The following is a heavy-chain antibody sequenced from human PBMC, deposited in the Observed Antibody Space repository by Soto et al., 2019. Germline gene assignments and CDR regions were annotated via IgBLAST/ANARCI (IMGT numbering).Heavy chain of an antibody. CDR2: IYWNDDK. Sequence: QITLKESGPPLVKPTQTLTLTCTFSGFSLSTSGVGVGWIRQPPGKALEWLALIYWNDDKRYSPSLKSRLTITKDTSKNQVVLTMTNLDPVDTATYYCAHRNELAAAATGDYWGQGTLATVSS. CDR3: AHRNELAAAATGDY. J-gene: IGHJ4*02. D-gene: IGHD6-13*01. CDR1: GFSLSTSGVG. V-gene: IGHV2-5*01.